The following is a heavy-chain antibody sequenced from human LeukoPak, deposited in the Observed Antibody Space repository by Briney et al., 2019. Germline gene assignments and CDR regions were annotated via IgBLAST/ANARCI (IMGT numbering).Heavy chain of an antibody. V-gene: IGHV4-59*01. J-gene: IGHJ4*02. CDR2: IYNSGST. Sequence: SETLSLTCTVSGGSISIYYWSWVRQPPGKGLEWIGYIYNSGSTIYNPSLKSRATISVDTSKNQFSLRLSSVTAMDTAVYYCVRGRELNYWGQGTLVTVSS. CDR1: GGSISIYY. D-gene: IGHD1-26*01. CDR3: VRGRELNY.